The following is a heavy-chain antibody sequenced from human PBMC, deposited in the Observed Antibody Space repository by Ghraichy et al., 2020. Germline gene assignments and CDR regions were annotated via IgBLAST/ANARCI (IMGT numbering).Heavy chain of an antibody. CDR1: GGTFSSYA. D-gene: IGHD2-2*01. V-gene: IGHV1-69*13. Sequence: SVKVSCKASGGTFSSYAISWVRQAPGQGLEWMGGIIPIFGTANYAQKFQGRVTITADESTSTAYMELSSLRSEDTAVYYCARDGRGDIVVVPAANDAFDIWGQGTMVTVSS. CDR2: IIPIFGTA. CDR3: ARDGRGDIVVVPAANDAFDI. J-gene: IGHJ3*02.